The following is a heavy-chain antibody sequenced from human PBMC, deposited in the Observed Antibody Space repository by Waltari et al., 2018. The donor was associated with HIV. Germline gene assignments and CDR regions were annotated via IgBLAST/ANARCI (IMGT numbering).Heavy chain of an antibody. Sequence: EGQVQESGVGFIQPGGSLRLSCAASGFPFSRPTIHWVRQVPGKGLDWISYITSGSDVIYYADSVKGRFTISRDNAASSLYLQMNSLRGEDTAVYYCARDFRDFSGNWGFDSWGQGTLVTVSS. CDR1: GFPFSRPT. CDR2: ITSGSDVI. J-gene: IGHJ4*02. CDR3: ARDFRDFSGNWGFDS. D-gene: IGHD3-10*01. V-gene: IGHV3-48*01.